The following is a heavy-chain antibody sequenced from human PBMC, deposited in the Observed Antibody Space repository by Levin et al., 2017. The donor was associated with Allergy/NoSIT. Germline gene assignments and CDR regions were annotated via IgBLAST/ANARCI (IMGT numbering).Heavy chain of an antibody. CDR3: ARARTITTVVISDWFDP. J-gene: IGHJ5*02. D-gene: IGHD4-23*01. CDR1: GFTFSSYA. V-gene: IGHV3-23*01. CDR2: ISGSGGST. Sequence: GGSLRLSCAASGFTFSSYAMSWVRQAPGKGLEWVSAISGSGGSTYYADSVKGRFTISRDNSKNTLYLQMNSLRAEDTAVYYCARARTITTVVISDWFDPWGQGTLVTVSS.